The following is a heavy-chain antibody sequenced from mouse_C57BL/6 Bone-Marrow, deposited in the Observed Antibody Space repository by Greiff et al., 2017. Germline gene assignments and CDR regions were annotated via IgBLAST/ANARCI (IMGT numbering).Heavy chain of an antibody. CDR1: GFNIKDDY. CDR3: TTITTVVATNFDV. D-gene: IGHD1-1*01. J-gene: IGHJ1*03. CDR2: IDPENGDT. V-gene: IGHV14-4*01. Sequence: VQLKESGAELVRPGASVKLSCTASGFNIKDDYMHWVKQRPEQGLEWIGWIDPENGDTEYASKFQGKATITADPSSNTAYLQLSSLTSEDTAVYYSTTITTVVATNFDVWGTGTTVTVSS.